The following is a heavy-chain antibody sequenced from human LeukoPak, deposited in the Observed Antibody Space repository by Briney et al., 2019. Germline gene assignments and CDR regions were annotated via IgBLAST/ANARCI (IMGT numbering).Heavy chain of an antibody. CDR2: INSDGSST. J-gene: IGHJ5*02. Sequence: GGSLRLSCAASGFTFSSYWMHWVRQAPGKGLVWVSRINSDGSSTSYADSVKGRFTISRGNAKNTLYPQMNSLRAEDTAVYYCARAPLHRSGGWFDPWGQGTLVTVSS. V-gene: IGHV3-74*01. CDR3: ARAPLHRSGGWFDP. D-gene: IGHD6-25*01. CDR1: GFTFSSYW.